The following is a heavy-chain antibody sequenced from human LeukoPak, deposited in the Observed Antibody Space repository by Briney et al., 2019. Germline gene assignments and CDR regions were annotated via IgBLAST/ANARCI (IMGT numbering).Heavy chain of an antibody. Sequence: SEALSLPCTGSGGSIISYYWSGIRQPPGKGLEGIGYIYYSGSTNSNPSLKTRVTISVDTSKNQFSLKLSSVTAADTAVYYCARLLTGQKWLPDLNWFDLWGQGTLVTVSS. CDR2: IYYSGST. CDR1: GGSIISYY. V-gene: IGHV4-59*08. CDR3: ARLLTGQKWLPDLNWFDL. J-gene: IGHJ5*02. D-gene: IGHD3-22*01.